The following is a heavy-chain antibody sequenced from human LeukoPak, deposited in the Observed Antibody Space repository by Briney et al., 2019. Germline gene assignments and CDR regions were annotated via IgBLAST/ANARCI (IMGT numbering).Heavy chain of an antibody. Sequence: GGSLRLSCPASGFTFKNKAMKSVRQAPGKGLEWVSSISGSDAGTYYVDSVKGRFTSSRDNSKNTLSLQMSSLRAEDTAVYYWAKSPYAWSHRSIQGWGQGTLVSVSS. CDR2: ISGSDAGT. V-gene: IGHV3-23*01. J-gene: IGHJ4*02. CDR1: GFTFKNKA. D-gene: IGHD1-26*01. CDR3: AKSPYAWSHRSIQG.